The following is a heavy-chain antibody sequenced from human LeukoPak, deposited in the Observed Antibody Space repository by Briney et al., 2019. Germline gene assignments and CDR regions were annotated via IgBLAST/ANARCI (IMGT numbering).Heavy chain of an antibody. J-gene: IGHJ5*02. CDR1: GGSFSGYY. CDR2: INHSGST. D-gene: IGHD3-10*01. CDR3: ARGVSYGSGSYYLSPWFDP. Sequence: SETLSLTCAVYGGSFSGYYWSWIRQPPGKGLEWIGEINHSGSTNYNPSLKSRVTISVDTSKNQFSLKLSSVAAADTAVYYCARGVSYGSGSYYLSPWFDPWGQGTLVTVSS. V-gene: IGHV4-34*01.